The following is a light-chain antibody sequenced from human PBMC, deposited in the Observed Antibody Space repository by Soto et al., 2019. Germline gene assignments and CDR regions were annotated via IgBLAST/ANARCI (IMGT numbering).Light chain of an antibody. V-gene: IGLV2-14*01. J-gene: IGLJ3*02. CDR2: DTT. CDR1: SSDVGAYNY. CDR3: LLSHGRARV. Sequence: QSVLTQPASVSGSPGQSITISCTGTSSDVGAYNYVSWYQQHPGKAPKLMIYDTTNKQSWTPARFSGSLLGGKAALTLSGAQPEDEADYYCLLSHGRARVFGGGTKLTVL.